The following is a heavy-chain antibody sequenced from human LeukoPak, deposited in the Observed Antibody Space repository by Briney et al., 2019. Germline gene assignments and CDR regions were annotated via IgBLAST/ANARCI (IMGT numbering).Heavy chain of an antibody. D-gene: IGHD6-19*01. J-gene: IGHJ3*02. V-gene: IGHV4-39*01. CDR3: ARHYRGALAGTMGAFDI. CDR1: GGSISSRSYY. Sequence: SETLSLTCTVSGGSISSRSYYWGWVRQPPGKGLEWTGSIHYSGSTYYDAPFKSRVTMSVDTSKNQFSLKLSSVTAADTAVYYCARHYRGALAGTMGAFDIWGQGTMVTVSS. CDR2: IHYSGST.